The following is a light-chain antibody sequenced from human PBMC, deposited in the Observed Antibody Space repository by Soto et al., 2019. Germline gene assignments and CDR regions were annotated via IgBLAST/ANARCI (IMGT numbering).Light chain of an antibody. CDR1: QTVRNNY. CDR2: DAS. CDR3: QQYGSSRALT. Sequence: EFVLTQSPGTLSLSPGERATLSCRASQTVRNNYLAWYQQKPGQAPRLLIYDASSRATGIPDRFSGGGSGTDFTLTISRLEPEDFAVYYCQQYGSSRALTFGGGTKVDIK. V-gene: IGKV3-20*01. J-gene: IGKJ4*01.